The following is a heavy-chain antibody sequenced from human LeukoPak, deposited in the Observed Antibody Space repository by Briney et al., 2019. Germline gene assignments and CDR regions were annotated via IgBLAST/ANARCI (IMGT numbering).Heavy chain of an antibody. CDR1: GFSFNIHS. V-gene: IGHV3-48*02. CDR3: ARGSNGHYDSSGYYSLSIGLGV. J-gene: IGHJ6*02. CDR2: ISSSSSTI. Sequence: GGSLRLSCAASGFSFNIHSMNWVRQAPGKGLEWISYISSSSSTIYYADSVKGRFTISRDNAKNSLYLQVSSLREEDTAVYYCARGSNGHYDSSGYYSLSIGLGVWGQGTTVTVSS. D-gene: IGHD3-22*01.